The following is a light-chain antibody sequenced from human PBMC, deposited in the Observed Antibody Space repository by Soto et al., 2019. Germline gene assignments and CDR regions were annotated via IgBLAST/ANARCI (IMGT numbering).Light chain of an antibody. J-gene: IGLJ1*01. Sequence: QSALTQPASVSGSPGQSITISCTGSTSNVGGHNYVSWYQQHAGKAPQLMIYEVSNRPSGVSNRFSGSKSGNTASLTISGLRAEDEADYYCSSYSSSSTLYVFGTGTKVTAL. CDR3: SSYSSSSTLYV. CDR1: TSNVGGHNY. V-gene: IGLV2-14*01. CDR2: EVS.